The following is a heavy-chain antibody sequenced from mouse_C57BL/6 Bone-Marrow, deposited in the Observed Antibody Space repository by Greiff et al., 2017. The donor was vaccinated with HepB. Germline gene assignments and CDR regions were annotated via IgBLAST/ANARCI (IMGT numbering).Heavy chain of an antibody. CDR3: ARSPRTFDY. V-gene: IGHV1-26*01. J-gene: IGHJ2*01. CDR1: GYTFTDYY. CDR2: INPNNGGT. Sequence: EVQLQQSGPELVKPGASVKISCKASGYTFTDYYMNWVKQSHGKSLEWIGDINPNNGGTSYNQKFKGKATLTVDKSSSTAYMELRSLTSEDSAVYYCARSPRTFDYWGQGTTLTVSS.